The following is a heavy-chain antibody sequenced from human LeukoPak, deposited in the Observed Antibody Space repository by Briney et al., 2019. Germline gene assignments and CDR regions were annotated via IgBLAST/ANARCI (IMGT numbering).Heavy chain of an antibody. Sequence: TGGSLRLSCAASGFTFSSYGMSWVRQAPGKGLEWVSAISGSGGSTYYADSVKGRFTISRDNSKNTLYLQMNSLRAEDTAVYYCAKEYSGTFSPFPSYFDCWGQGTLVTVSS. D-gene: IGHD1-26*01. CDR3: AKEYSGTFSPFPSYFDC. CDR2: ISGSGGST. J-gene: IGHJ4*02. V-gene: IGHV3-23*01. CDR1: GFTFSSYG.